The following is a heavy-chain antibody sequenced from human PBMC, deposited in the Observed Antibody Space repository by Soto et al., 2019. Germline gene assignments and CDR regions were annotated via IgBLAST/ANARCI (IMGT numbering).Heavy chain of an antibody. Sequence: QVQLVQSGAEVKKPGASVKVSCKASGYTFTSYGISWVRQAPGQGLEWMGWISAYNGNTNYAQKLQGRVTMTTDTPTSTAYMELRSLRSEETGVYYWARNRVDTGIVKAFDIWGQGKMVNVSS. CDR3: ARNRVDTGIVKAFDI. D-gene: IGHD5-18*01. V-gene: IGHV1-18*01. CDR2: ISAYNGNT. CDR1: GYTFTSYG. J-gene: IGHJ3*02.